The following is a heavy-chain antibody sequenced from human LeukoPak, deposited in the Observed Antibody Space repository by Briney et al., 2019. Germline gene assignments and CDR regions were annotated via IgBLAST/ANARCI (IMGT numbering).Heavy chain of an antibody. D-gene: IGHD5-18*01. CDR1: GGTFSSYA. Sequence: GSSAKVSCKASGGTFSSYAISWVRQAPGQGLEWMGGIIPIFGTANYAQKFQGRVTITADESTSTAYMELSSLRSEDTAVYYCARVYGSYGYPNYYYYGMDVWGQGTTVTVSS. CDR3: ARVYGSYGYPNYYYYGMDV. CDR2: IIPIFGTA. J-gene: IGHJ6*02. V-gene: IGHV1-69*01.